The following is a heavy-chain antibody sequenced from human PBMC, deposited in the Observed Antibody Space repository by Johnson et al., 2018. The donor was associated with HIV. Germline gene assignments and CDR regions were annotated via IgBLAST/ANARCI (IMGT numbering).Heavy chain of an antibody. CDR1: GFTFSSYW. V-gene: IGHV3-7*02. CDR3: ATIWPGNFAFDI. J-gene: IGHJ3*02. D-gene: IGHD2-21*01. Sequence: VQLVESGGGLVQPGGSLRLSCAASGFTFSSYWMSWVRQAPGKGLEWVANIRQDGSEKYYVDSVKGRFTISRDNSKNTLYLQMHSLRTEDTAMYYCATIWPGNFAFDIWGQGTMVTVSS. CDR2: IRQDGSEK.